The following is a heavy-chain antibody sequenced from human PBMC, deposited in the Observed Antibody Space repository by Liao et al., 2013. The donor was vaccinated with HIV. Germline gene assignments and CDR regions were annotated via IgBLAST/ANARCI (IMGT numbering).Heavy chain of an antibody. Sequence: QVQLQESGPGVVKPSQTLSLTCTISGGSISSGDYFWSWIRQPPGKGLEWIGYIYYSGSTYYNPSLKSRVTISIDTSKNQFSLRLSSVTATDTAVYYCASYYDSSGYYYFDYWGRGTLVTVSS. D-gene: IGHD3-22*01. CDR3: ASYYDSSGYYYFDY. CDR1: GGSISSGDYF. CDR2: IYYSGST. V-gene: IGHV4-30-4*08. J-gene: IGHJ4*02.